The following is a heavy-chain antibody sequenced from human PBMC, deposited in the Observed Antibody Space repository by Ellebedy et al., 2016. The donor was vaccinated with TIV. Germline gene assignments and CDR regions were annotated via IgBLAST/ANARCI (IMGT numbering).Heavy chain of an antibody. CDR1: GFTFSSYA. CDR3: ARVGYYGSGSYN. J-gene: IGHJ4*02. CDR2: ISYDGSNK. Sequence: PGGSLRLSCAASGFTFSSYAMHWVRQAPGKGLEWVAVISYDGSNKYYADSVKGRFTISRDNSKNTLYLQMNSLRAEDTAVYYCARVGYYGSGSYNWGQGTLVTVSS. D-gene: IGHD3-10*01. V-gene: IGHV3-30-3*01.